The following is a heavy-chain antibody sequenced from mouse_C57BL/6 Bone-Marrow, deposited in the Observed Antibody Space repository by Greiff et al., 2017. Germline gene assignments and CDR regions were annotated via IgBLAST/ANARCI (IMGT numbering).Heavy chain of an antibody. CDR1: GFTFSSYA. CDR2: ISSGGDYI. J-gene: IGHJ1*03. D-gene: IGHD2-3*01. Sequence: EVQLVESGEGLVKPGGSLKLSCAASGFTFSSYAMSWVRQTPEKRLEWVAYISSGGDYIYYADTVKGRFTISRDNARNTLYLPMSSLKSEDTAMYYCTRDGYWDFDVWGRGTTVTVTA. CDR3: TRDGYWDFDV. V-gene: IGHV5-9-1*02.